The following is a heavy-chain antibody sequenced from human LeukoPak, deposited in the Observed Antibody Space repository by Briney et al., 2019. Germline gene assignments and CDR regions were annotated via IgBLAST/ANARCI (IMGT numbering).Heavy chain of an antibody. CDR2: IDISGSTI. V-gene: IGHV3-48*02. CDR3: ARTEWDSHPGSSDI. J-gene: IGHJ3*02. CDR1: GFTFSSYS. Sequence: GGSLRLSCAASGFTFSSYSMNWVRQAPGKGLELISYIDISGSTIYYADSVKGRFTISRDNAKNSLYLQMNSLRDEDTAVFYCARTEWDSHPGSSDIWGQGTMVTVSS. D-gene: IGHD1-26*01.